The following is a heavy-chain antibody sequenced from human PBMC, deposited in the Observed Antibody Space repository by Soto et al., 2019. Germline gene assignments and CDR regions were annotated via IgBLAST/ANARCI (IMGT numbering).Heavy chain of an antibody. CDR2: IGYDGSNK. V-gene: IGHV3-33*01. Sequence: QVQLVESGGGVVQPGRSLRLSCAASGFTFSSYGMHWVRRAPGKGREWGAVIGYDGSNKYYADSVKGRFTISRDNSKNTLYLQMNSLRAEDTAVYYCARGYYYDSSGYYSPYYYGMDVWGQGTTVTVSS. J-gene: IGHJ6*02. CDR3: ARGYYYDSSGYYSPYYYGMDV. CDR1: GFTFSSYG. D-gene: IGHD3-22*01.